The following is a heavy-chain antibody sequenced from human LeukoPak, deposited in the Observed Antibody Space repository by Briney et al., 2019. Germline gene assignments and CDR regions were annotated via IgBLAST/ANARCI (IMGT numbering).Heavy chain of an antibody. D-gene: IGHD2-15*01. J-gene: IGHJ4*02. CDR2: INPSGGST. CDR3: ASILVAAAPFDY. Sequence: ASVKVSCKASGYTSTSYYMHSVRQAPGQGLEWMGIINPSGGSTSYAQKFQGRVTMTRDTSTSTVYMELSSLRSEDTAVYYCASILVAAAPFDYWGQGTLVTVSS. V-gene: IGHV1-46*01. CDR1: GYTSTSYY.